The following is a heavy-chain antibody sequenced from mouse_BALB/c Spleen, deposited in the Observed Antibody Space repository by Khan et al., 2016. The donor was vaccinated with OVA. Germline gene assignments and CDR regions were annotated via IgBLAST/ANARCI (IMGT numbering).Heavy chain of an antibody. Sequence: QIQLVQSGPELKKPGETVKISCKASGYTFTKFGMNWVKQAPGKGLEWMGWINTYTGEPTYADDFKGRFAFSMDTSASTAYLQINNLKDEDTATYFCARPPYFSYTIAYWGQGTSVTVSS. V-gene: IGHV9-3-1*01. CDR2: INTYTGEP. CDR3: ARPPYFSYTIAY. D-gene: IGHD2-10*01. CDR1: GYTFTKFG. J-gene: IGHJ4*01.